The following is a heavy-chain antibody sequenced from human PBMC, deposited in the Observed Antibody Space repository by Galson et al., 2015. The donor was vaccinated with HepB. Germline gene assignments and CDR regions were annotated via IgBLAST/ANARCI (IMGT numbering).Heavy chain of an antibody. V-gene: IGHV3-74*01. CDR3: SRWYNDGNHNYGLDV. CDR2: INSDVSST. Sequence: SLRLSCAASGFTFSNYWMHWVRQAPGKGLVWVSRINSDVSSTIHADAVKGRFSISRDNAKNTLYLQMNSLRAEDTAVYFCSRWYNDGNHNYGLDVWGQGTTVTVSS. D-gene: IGHD1-1*01. CDR1: GFTFSNYW. J-gene: IGHJ6*02.